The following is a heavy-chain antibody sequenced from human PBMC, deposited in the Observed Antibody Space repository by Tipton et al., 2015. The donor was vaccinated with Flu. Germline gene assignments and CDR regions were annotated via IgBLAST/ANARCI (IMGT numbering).Heavy chain of an antibody. V-gene: IGHV4-34*01. J-gene: IGHJ6*03. CDR3: ARLTIFGVVIIGNYYYCMDV. CDR1: GGSLSGYY. CDR2: INHSGST. D-gene: IGHD3-3*01. Sequence: TLSLTCAVYGGSLSGYYWSWIRQPPGKGLEWIGEINHSGSTNYNSSLKSRVTISVDTSKNQFSLKLSSVTAADTAVYYCARLTIFGVVIIGNYYYCMDVWGKGTTVTVSS.